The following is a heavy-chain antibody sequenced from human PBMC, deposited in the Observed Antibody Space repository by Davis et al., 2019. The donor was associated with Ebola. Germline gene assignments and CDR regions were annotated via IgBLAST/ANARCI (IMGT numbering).Heavy chain of an antibody. CDR2: ISYDGSNK. J-gene: IGHJ4*02. CDR1: GFTFSSYA. Sequence: GGSLRLSCAASGFTFSSYAMHWVRQAPGKGLEWVAVISYDGSNKYYADSVKGRFTISRDNSKNTLYLQMNSLRAEDTAVYYCARWVDWLGLDYWGQGTLVTVSS. V-gene: IGHV3-30-3*01. D-gene: IGHD3-9*01. CDR3: ARWVDWLGLDY.